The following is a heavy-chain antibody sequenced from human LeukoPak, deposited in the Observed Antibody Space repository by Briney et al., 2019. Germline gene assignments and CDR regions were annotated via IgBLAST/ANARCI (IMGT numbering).Heavy chain of an antibody. CDR2: IRGSGSST. CDR1: GFTFSSYA. V-gene: IGHV3-23*01. Sequence: PGGSLRLSCAASGFTFSSYAMSWVRQAPGKGLEWVSAIRGSGSSTYYVDSVKGRFTISRDNSKNTLYLQMNNLRAEDTALYYCAKDRRRTTVTSFDYWGQGTLVTVSS. CDR3: AKDRRRTTVTSFDY. D-gene: IGHD4-17*01. J-gene: IGHJ4*02.